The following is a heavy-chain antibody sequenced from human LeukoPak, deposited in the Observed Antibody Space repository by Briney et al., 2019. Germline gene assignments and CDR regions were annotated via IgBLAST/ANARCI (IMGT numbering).Heavy chain of an antibody. CDR2: IYYSGST. V-gene: IGHV4-39*07. D-gene: IGHD2-21*01. J-gene: IGHJ4*02. CDR3: ARASGLAPAYYYFDY. CDR1: GGSISSSSYY. Sequence: PSETLSLTCTVSGGSISSSSYYWGWIRQPPGKGLEWIGSIYYSGSTYYNPSLKSRVTISVDTSKNQFSLRLSSVTAADTAVYYCARASGLAPAYYYFDYWGQGTLVTVSS.